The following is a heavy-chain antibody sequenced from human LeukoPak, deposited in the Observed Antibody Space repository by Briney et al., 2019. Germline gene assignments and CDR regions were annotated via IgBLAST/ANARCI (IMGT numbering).Heavy chain of an antibody. D-gene: IGHD3-3*01. V-gene: IGHV4-59*01. Sequence: SGTLSLTCTVSGGSISSYYWSWIRQPPGKGLEWIGYIYYSGSTNYNPSLKSRVTISVDTSKNQFSLKLSSVTAADTAVYYCARANARHDFWSGYPEDFDYWGQGTLVTVSS. CDR1: GGSISSYY. J-gene: IGHJ4*02. CDR2: IYYSGST. CDR3: ARANARHDFWSGYPEDFDY.